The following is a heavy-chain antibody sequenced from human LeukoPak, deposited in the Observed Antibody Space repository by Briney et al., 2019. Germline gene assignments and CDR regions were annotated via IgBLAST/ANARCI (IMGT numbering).Heavy chain of an antibody. V-gene: IGHV4-34*01. J-gene: IGHJ2*01. CDR1: CGSFSSYS. CDR3: ARGYYPPRWYFDL. CDR2: IIEKGNA. Sequence: SETLYITCALYCGSFSSYSWSWTWIRQTPEKGLEWIGEIIEKGNANYNPSLKSRVTIDLDTSKNQFSLKLTSMTAADTAMYYCARGYYPPRWYFDLWGRGTLVTVS. D-gene: IGHD3-10*01.